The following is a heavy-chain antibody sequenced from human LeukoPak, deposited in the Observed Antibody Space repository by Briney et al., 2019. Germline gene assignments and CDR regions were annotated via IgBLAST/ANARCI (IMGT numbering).Heavy chain of an antibody. Sequence: GASVKVSCKASGYTFSDYDVNWVRQAPGQGLEWMGWMNPTSGDTGYAQKFQGRVTMTRSMSKNTAYMELSSLRSEDTAVYFCARVVMKAFYYYYMDVWGKGTTIIISS. CDR1: GYTFSDYD. V-gene: IGHV1-8*01. J-gene: IGHJ6*03. CDR3: ARVVMKAFYYYYMDV. D-gene: IGHD2-21*01. CDR2: MNPTSGDT.